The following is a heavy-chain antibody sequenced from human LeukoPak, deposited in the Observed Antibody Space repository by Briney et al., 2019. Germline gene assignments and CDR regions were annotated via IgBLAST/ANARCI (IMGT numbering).Heavy chain of an antibody. CDR3: AKPRDPWEEGDY. CDR1: GFTFSSYA. J-gene: IGHJ4*02. D-gene: IGHD1-26*01. Sequence: GGSLRLSCAASGFTFSSYAMSWVRQAPGKGLEWVSAISGSGDSTYYADSVKGRFTISRDNSKNTLYLQMNSLRAEDTAVYYCAKPRDPWEEGDYWGQGTLVTVSS. CDR2: ISGSGDST. V-gene: IGHV3-23*01.